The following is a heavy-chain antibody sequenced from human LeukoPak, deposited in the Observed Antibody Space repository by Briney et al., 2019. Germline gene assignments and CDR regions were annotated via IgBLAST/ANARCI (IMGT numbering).Heavy chain of an antibody. Sequence: HPGRSLRLSCAASGFTFSNYAMYWVRQVPGKGLEWVTIIWYDGSNKNYADSVKGRFTISRDNSKNTLYLQMNSLRAEDTAVYYCARGAYCSGGRCPGAFDIWGQGTMVTVSS. J-gene: IGHJ3*02. CDR2: IWYDGSNK. CDR3: ARGAYCSGGRCPGAFDI. V-gene: IGHV3-33*01. D-gene: IGHD2-15*01. CDR1: GFTFSNYA.